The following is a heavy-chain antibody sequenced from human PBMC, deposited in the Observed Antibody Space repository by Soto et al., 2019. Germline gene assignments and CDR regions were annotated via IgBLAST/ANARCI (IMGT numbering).Heavy chain of an antibody. Sequence: QVQLVESGGGVVQPGRSLRLSCAASGFTFSSYGMHWVGQAPGKGLEWVAVIWYDGSNKYYADSVKGRFTISRDNSKNTLYLQMNSLRAEDTAVYYCARDPIVVVVAASGADAFDIWGQGTMVTVSS. CDR1: GFTFSSYG. CDR2: IWYDGSNK. J-gene: IGHJ3*02. D-gene: IGHD2-15*01. CDR3: ARDPIVVVVAASGADAFDI. V-gene: IGHV3-33*01.